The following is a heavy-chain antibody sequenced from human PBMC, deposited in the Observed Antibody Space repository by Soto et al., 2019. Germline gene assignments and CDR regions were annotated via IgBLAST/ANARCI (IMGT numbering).Heavy chain of an antibody. D-gene: IGHD3-10*01. CDR2: IKSKTDGGTT. Sequence: GGSLRLSCAASGFTFSNAWMSWVRQAPGKGLEWVGRIKSKTDGGTTDYAAPVKGRFTISRDDSKNTLYLQMNSLKTEDTAVYYCTTDPSITMVRGVISDAFDIWGQGTMVTVSS. CDR1: GFTFSNAW. V-gene: IGHV3-15*01. CDR3: TTDPSITMVRGVISDAFDI. J-gene: IGHJ3*02.